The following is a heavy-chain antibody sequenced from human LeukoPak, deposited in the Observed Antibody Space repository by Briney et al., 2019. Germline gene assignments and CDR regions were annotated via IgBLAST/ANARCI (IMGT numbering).Heavy chain of an antibody. J-gene: IGHJ4*02. CDR1: GYTFTDYY. CDR3: ARESVPAVAARRGLNY. V-gene: IGHV1-2*02. Sequence: ASVKVSCKASGYTFTDYYMHWVRQAPGQGLEWMGWINPNSGGTNYAQKFQGRVTMTRDTSISTVYMEMSRLRSDDTAVYYCARESVPAVAARRGLNYWGQGTLVTVSS. CDR2: INPNSGGT. D-gene: IGHD6-6*01.